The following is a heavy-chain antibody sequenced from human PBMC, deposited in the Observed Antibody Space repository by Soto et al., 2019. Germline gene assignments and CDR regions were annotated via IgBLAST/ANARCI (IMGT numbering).Heavy chain of an antibody. J-gene: IGHJ3*02. CDR3: AKRYSGYDDAFDI. Sequence: PSETLSLTCTVSGSSIRSYYWSWIRQPPGKGLEWIGYIYYSGNTNYNPSLKSRVTISVDTSKNQFSLKLSSVTAADTAVYYCAKRYSGYDDAFDIWGQGTMVT. CDR1: GSSIRSYY. V-gene: IGHV4-59*08. D-gene: IGHD5-12*01. CDR2: IYYSGNT.